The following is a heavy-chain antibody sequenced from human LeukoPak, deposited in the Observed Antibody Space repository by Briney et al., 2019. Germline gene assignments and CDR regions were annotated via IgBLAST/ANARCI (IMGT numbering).Heavy chain of an antibody. CDR1: GGSISSSSYY. Sequence: PSETLSLTCTVSGGSISSSSYYWGWIRQPPGKGLEWIGSIYYSGSTYYNPSLKSRVTISVDTSKNQFSLKLSSVTAADTAVYYCARGGGSGRLLGYFDLWGRGTLVTVSS. D-gene: IGHD6-19*01. V-gene: IGHV4-39*01. CDR2: IYYSGST. J-gene: IGHJ2*01. CDR3: ARGGGSGRLLGYFDL.